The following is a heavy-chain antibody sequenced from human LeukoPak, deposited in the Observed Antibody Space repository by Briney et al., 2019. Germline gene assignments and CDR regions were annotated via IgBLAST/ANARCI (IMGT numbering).Heavy chain of an antibody. Sequence: GGSLRLSCAASGFTFSNDWMPWVRQAPGKGLEWVANIKQDGSEKFYVGSVKGRFTISRDNAKNSLPLQMNSLRVEDTAIYYCARDPWRYDSTGDGYGAFDIWGRGTMVTVSS. CDR1: GFTFSNDW. CDR2: IKQDGSEK. D-gene: IGHD3-22*01. V-gene: IGHV3-7*01. J-gene: IGHJ3*02. CDR3: ARDPWRYDSTGDGYGAFDI.